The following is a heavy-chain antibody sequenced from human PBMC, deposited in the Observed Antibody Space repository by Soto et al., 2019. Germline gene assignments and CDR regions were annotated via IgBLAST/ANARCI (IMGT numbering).Heavy chain of an antibody. D-gene: IGHD2-21*01. CDR2: INHLGSI. Sequence: SETLSLTCVVSGESLSDYFWSWIRQPPGMALEWIGEINHLGSINYNPSLKSRVTMSVDTSKNQFSLTLSSVTAADTATYYCARGGISHWAYFYYMDVWDRGTTVTVSS. CDR3: ARGGISHWAYFYYMDV. J-gene: IGHJ6*03. V-gene: IGHV4-34*01. CDR1: GESLSDYF.